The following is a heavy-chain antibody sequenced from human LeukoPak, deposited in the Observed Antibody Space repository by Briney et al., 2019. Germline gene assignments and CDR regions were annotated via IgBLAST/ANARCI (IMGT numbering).Heavy chain of an antibody. CDR2: ISGGGYDT. J-gene: IGHJ4*02. CDR3: ASVYYYGSGSFESRHFEY. V-gene: IGHV3-23*01. D-gene: IGHD3-10*01. CDR1: GFIFSTYA. Sequence: GGYLRLSCAASGFIFSTYAMSWVRQAPGKGLEWVSAISGGGYDTFYADSVKGRFTISRDNSKNTLYLQMNSLRAEDTAVYYCASVYYYGSGSFESRHFEYWGQGTLVTVSS.